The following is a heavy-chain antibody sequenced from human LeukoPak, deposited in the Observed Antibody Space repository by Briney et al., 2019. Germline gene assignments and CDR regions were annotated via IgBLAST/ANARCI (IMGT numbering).Heavy chain of an antibody. V-gene: IGHV4-34*01. CDR2: INHSGST. Sequence: PSETLSLTCAVYGGSFSGYCWSWIRQPPGKGLEWIGEINHSGSTNYNPSLKSRVTIPVDTSKNQFSLKLSSVTAADTAVYYCARVGYSSIPSLSWFDPWGQGTLVTVSS. J-gene: IGHJ5*02. CDR3: ARVGYSSIPSLSWFDP. CDR1: GGSFSGYC. D-gene: IGHD6-13*01.